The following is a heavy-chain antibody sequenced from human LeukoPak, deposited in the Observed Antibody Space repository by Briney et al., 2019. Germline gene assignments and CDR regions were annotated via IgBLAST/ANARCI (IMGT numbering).Heavy chain of an antibody. D-gene: IGHD3-22*01. CDR2: ISSSSNYI. V-gene: IGHV3-21*01. CDR1: GFAFSTYS. CDR3: AQNFYDSSGLYFDY. Sequence: GGSLRLSCVASGFAFSTYSMNRVRQAPGKGLEWVSSISSSSNYIYYADSVKGRFTISRDNAKNSLYLQMNSLRAADTAVYYCAQNFYDSSGLYFDYWGQGTLVTVSS. J-gene: IGHJ4*02.